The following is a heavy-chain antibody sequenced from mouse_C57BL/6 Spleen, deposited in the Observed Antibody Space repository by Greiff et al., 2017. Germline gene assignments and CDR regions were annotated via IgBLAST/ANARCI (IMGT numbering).Heavy chain of an antibody. V-gene: IGHV5-4*01. CDR2: ISDGGSYT. Sequence: EVQLVESGGGLVKPGGSLKLSCAASGFTFSSYAMSWVRQTPEKRLEWVATISDGGSYTYYPDNVKGRFTISRDNAKNNLYLQMSHLKSEDTAMYYCARDLRLHYAMDYWGQGTSVTVSS. CDR3: ARDLRLHYAMDY. J-gene: IGHJ4*01. D-gene: IGHD3-2*02. CDR1: GFTFSSYA.